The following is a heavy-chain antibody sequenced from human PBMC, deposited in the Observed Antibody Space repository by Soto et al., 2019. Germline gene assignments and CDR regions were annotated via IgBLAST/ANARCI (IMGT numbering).Heavy chain of an antibody. Sequence: QVQLVQSGAEVKKPGASVKVSCKASGYMFSTYDINWVRQAPGQRLEWMGWLNPNSGNTGYAQKFQGRVTMTRNTSINAANMELSSLGSDDTAVYYCARDHRYNWNDEGWFDAWGQGTLVTVSS. CDR2: LNPNSGNT. D-gene: IGHD1-20*01. CDR3: ARDHRYNWNDEGWFDA. V-gene: IGHV1-8*01. CDR1: GYMFSTYD. J-gene: IGHJ5*02.